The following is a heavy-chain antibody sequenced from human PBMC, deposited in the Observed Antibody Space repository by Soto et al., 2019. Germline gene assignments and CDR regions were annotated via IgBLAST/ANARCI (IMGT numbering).Heavy chain of an antibody. J-gene: IGHJ4*02. D-gene: IGHD6-6*01. CDR1: GYSISTADYY. CDR2: IYYSGNT. Sequence: AXETLSLTCTVSGYSISTADYYWNWIRQPPGKGLEWIGYIYYSGNTYYIPSLKSRVTISVDTSKNQISLKLNSVTAADTAVYYCARGIYSTSSFFDYWGQGTLVTVSS. CDR3: ARGIYSTSSFFDY. V-gene: IGHV4-30-4*01.